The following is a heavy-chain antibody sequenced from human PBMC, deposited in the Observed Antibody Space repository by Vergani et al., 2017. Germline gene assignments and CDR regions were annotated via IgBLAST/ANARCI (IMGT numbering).Heavy chain of an antibody. D-gene: IGHD2-15*01. CDR2: IYYSGST. Sequence: QVQLQESGPGLVKPPGTLYLTCAVSGGSISTNNWWSWVRQPPGKGLEWIGSIYYSGSTYYNPSLESRVTMSVDTSKSQFSLKLSSVTAADTAVYYCTRXWAVVAANNWFDPWGQGTLVTVSS. V-gene: IGHV4-4*03. CDR1: GGSISTNNW. CDR3: TRXWAVVAANNWFDP. J-gene: IGHJ5*02.